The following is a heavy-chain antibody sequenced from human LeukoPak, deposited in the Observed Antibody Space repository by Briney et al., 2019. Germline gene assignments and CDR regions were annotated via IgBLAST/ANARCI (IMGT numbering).Heavy chain of an antibody. J-gene: IGHJ4*02. CDR2: IYTSGST. CDR3: ARAFTMIGGFDY. V-gene: IGHV4-61*02. CDR1: GGSISSGSYY. Sequence: SETLSLTCTVSGGSISSGSYYWSWIRQPAGKGLEWIGRIYTSGSTNYNPSLKSRVTISVDTSKNQFSLKLSSVTAADTAVYYCARAFTMIGGFDYWGQGTLVTVSS. D-gene: IGHD3-10*02.